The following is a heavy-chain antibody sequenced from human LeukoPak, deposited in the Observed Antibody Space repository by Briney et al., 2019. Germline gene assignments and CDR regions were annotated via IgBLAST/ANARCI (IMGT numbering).Heavy chain of an antibody. CDR3: AGGRGYSGYLPVEY. CDR1: GGSISSSSYY. D-gene: IGHD5-12*01. CDR2: IYYSGRT. J-gene: IGHJ4*02. V-gene: IGHV4-39*06. Sequence: SETLSLTCTVSGGSISSSSYYWGCIPQPPGQGLESIGRIYYSGRTNYNPPLSSRATSSEDTSKKQFLLKLSPVTAEDTAVYYCAGGRGYSGYLPVEYWGQGTLVTVSS.